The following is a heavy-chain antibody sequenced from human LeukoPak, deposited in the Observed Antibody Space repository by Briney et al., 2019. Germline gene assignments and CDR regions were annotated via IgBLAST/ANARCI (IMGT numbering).Heavy chain of an antibody. Sequence: GGSLRLSCAASGFTFDDYAMHWVRQAPGMGLEWVSFITADAGSTYYADSVKGRFSISRDNSKNSLYLQMNSLKTEDTAFYYCAMDKDDTGYVCWGQGTLVTVSS. CDR2: ITADAGST. D-gene: IGHD3-9*01. CDR1: GFTFDDYA. J-gene: IGHJ4*02. V-gene: IGHV3-43*02. CDR3: AMDKDDTGYVC.